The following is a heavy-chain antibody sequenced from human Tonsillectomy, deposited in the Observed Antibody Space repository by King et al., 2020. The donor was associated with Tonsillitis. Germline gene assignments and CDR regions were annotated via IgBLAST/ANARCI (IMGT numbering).Heavy chain of an antibody. D-gene: IGHD2-2*01. Sequence: QLVQSGAEVKKPGSSVKVSCKASGGTFISYAISWVRQAPGQGLEWMGGIIPIFGTANYAQKFQGRVTITADEYTSTAYMELSSLRSEDTAVYYCERGGGIYCSSTSCYGPGMDSWGQGTLVTVSS. V-gene: IGHV1-69*01. CDR1: GGTFISYA. J-gene: IGHJ4*02. CDR3: ERGGGIYCSSTSCYGPGMDS. CDR2: IIPIFGTA.